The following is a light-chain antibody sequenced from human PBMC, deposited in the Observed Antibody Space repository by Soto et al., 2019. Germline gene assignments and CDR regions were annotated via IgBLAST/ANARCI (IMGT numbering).Light chain of an antibody. Sequence: EIVMTQSPDTLSVSPGERATVSGRASQSVSTNLAWYQQKPGQAPRILIYGASTRATGIPARFSGSGSGTEFTLTISSLQSEDFAVYYCQQYNIGREFGQGTKVDIK. J-gene: IGKJ1*01. CDR1: QSVSTN. V-gene: IGKV3-15*01. CDR3: QQYNIGRE. CDR2: GAS.